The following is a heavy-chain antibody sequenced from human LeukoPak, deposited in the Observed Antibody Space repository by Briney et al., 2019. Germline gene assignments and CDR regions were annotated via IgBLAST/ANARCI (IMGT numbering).Heavy chain of an antibody. D-gene: IGHD5-18*01. CDR1: GFTVSSNY. CDR3: ARYYSYGPRYYYYGMDV. Sequence: PGGSLRLSCAASGFTVSSNYMSWVRQAPGKGLEWVSVIYSGGSTYYNASVKGRFTISRDNSKNPFYLQMNSVTAEDTAVYYCARYYSYGPRYYYYGMDVWGQGATVTVSS. J-gene: IGHJ6*02. V-gene: IGHV3-66*01. CDR2: IYSGGST.